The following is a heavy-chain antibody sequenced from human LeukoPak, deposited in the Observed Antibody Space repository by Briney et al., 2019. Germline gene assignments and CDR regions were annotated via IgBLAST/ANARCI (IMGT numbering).Heavy chain of an antibody. J-gene: IGHJ4*02. V-gene: IGHV1-2*02. D-gene: IGHD3-22*01. Sequence: ASVKVSCKSSGYTFTGYYMHWVRQAPGQGLEWMGWINPNSGGTNYAQKLQGRVTMTRDTSTSTVYMELSSLRSEDTAVYYCARDAPDDTSGYYFDYWGQGTLVTVSS. CDR3: ARDAPDDTSGYYFDY. CDR2: INPNSGGT. CDR1: GYTFTGYY.